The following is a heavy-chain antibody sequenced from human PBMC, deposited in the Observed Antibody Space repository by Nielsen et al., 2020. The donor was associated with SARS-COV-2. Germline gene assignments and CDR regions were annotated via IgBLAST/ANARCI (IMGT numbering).Heavy chain of an antibody. Sequence: GSLRLSCTVSGGSVRSGSYYWTWLRQPPGKGLEWIGYIFYSGSTNYNPSLESRVTISIDTSKNQFSLNLRSVTAADTAVYYCARDSGSWHQSYYYYHGLDVWGQGTTVTVSS. J-gene: IGHJ6*02. CDR2: IFYSGST. CDR3: ARDSGSWHQSYYYYHGLDV. V-gene: IGHV4-61*01. CDR1: GGSVRSGSYY. D-gene: IGHD6-13*01.